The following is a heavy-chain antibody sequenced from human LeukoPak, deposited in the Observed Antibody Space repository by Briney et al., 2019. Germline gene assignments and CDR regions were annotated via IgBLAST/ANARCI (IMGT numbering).Heavy chain of an antibody. D-gene: IGHD3-22*01. J-gene: IGHJ4*02. Sequence: GASLQISCKGSGSSFTSYWIGWVRPLPGKGLEWMAIIYPGDSDTRYSPSLQGRVTISADKSISTAYLQWSSLKASDTAMYYCARSSDSSGYYDYFDYWGQGTLVTVSS. CDR2: IYPGDSDT. V-gene: IGHV5-51*01. CDR3: ARSSDSSGYYDYFDY. CDR1: GSSFTSYW.